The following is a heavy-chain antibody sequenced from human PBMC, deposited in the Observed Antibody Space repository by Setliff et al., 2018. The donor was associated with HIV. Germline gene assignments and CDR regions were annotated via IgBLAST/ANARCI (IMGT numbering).Heavy chain of an antibody. CDR2: IRGDGTHT. Sequence: GSLRLSCAASGFTSSDYWMHWIRQAPGEGLVWVSRIRGDGTHTDYADSVKGRFTISRDNAKNSLYLQMNSLRAEDTAVYYCAKEVLEIAVAASWGQGTLVTVSS. CDR1: GFTSSDYW. V-gene: IGHV3-74*01. CDR3: AKEVLEIAVAAS. J-gene: IGHJ4*02. D-gene: IGHD6-19*01.